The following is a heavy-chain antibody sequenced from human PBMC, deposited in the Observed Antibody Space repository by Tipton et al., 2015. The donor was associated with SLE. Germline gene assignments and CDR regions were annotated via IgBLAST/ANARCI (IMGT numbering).Heavy chain of an antibody. CDR2: IYYSGST. CDR3: ARGGYSRGSAFDI. J-gene: IGHJ3*02. CDR1: GGSISSGGYY. Sequence: TLSLTCTVSGGSISSGGYYWSWIRQPPGKGLEWIGSIYYSGSTYYNPSLKSRVTISVDTSKNQFSLKLSSVTAADTAVYYCARGGYSRGSAFDIWGQGTMVAVSS. D-gene: IGHD5-18*01. V-gene: IGHV4-39*07.